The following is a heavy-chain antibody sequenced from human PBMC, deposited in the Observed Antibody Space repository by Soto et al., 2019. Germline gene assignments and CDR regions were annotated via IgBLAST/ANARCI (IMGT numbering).Heavy chain of an antibody. CDR1: GFSLNTGGVG. CDR3: AHRGPGCRGSSCDNWYGP. D-gene: IGHD2-15*01. J-gene: IGHJ5*02. Sequence: QITLKESGPTLVKPTQPLTLTCTFSGFSLNTGGVGVGWIRQPPGKALEWLALIYWDDETRYSPSLKSRLTITKDNFKNQVVLTMTNMYPVDTATYSCAHRGPGCRGSSCDNWYGPWGQGSLVTVSS. V-gene: IGHV2-5*02. CDR2: IYWDDET.